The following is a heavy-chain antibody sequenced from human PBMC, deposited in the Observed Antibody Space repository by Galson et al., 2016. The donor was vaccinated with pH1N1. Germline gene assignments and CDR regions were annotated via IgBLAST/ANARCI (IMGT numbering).Heavy chain of an antibody. V-gene: IGHV1-69*13. CDR1: GGTFGSYG. Sequence: SVKVSCKASGGTFGSYGISWVRQAPGQGLEWMGGINPMGGINPIFKTSNYAQKFQGRVTITADESMSTAYMELRSLRPEDTAVYYCARGPKSSSGWTFYYFGMDVWGHGTTVIVS. CDR2: INPMGGINPIFKTS. J-gene: IGHJ6*02. D-gene: IGHD3-22*01. CDR3: ARGPKSSSGWTFYYFGMDV.